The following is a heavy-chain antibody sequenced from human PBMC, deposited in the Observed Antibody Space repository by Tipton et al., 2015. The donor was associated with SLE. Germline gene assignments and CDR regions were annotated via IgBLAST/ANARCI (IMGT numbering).Heavy chain of an antibody. D-gene: IGHD2-15*01. CDR1: GYSFTSYW. CDR2: IYPGDSDT. J-gene: IGHJ4*02. Sequence: VQLVQSGAEVKKPGESLKISCKGSGYSFTSYWIGWVRQMPGKGLEWMGIIYPGDSDTRYSPSFQGQVTISADKSISTAYLQWSSLKASDTAMYYCAREEMVVAATQAPYFDYWGQGTLVTVSS. CDR3: AREEMVVAATQAPYFDY. V-gene: IGHV5-51*01.